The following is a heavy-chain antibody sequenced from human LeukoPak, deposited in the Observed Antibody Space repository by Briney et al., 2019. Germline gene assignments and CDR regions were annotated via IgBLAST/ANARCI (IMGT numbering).Heavy chain of an antibody. CDR1: GFTFSSYS. D-gene: IGHD6-13*01. J-gene: IGHJ4*02. Sequence: GGSLRLSCAASGFTFSSYSMNWVRQAPGKGLEGVSSISSSSSYIYYADSVKGRFTISRDNAKNSLYLQMNSLRAEDTAVYYCARDPTAIAAADDYYFDYWGQGTLVTVSS. CDR3: ARDPTAIAAADDYYFDY. V-gene: IGHV3-21*01. CDR2: ISSSSSYI.